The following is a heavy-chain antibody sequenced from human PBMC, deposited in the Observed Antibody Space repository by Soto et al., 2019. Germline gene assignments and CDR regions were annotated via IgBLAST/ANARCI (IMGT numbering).Heavy chain of an antibody. Sequence: RASVKVSCKASGGTFSSYAISWVRQAPGQGLEWMGGIIPIFGTANYAQKFQGRVTITADESTSTAYMELSSLRSEDTAVYYCARGAHVDTAMVHSFYYYYGMDVWGQGTTVTVSS. CDR1: GGTFSSYA. J-gene: IGHJ6*02. CDR3: ARGAHVDTAMVHSFYYYYGMDV. V-gene: IGHV1-69*13. CDR2: IIPIFGTA. D-gene: IGHD5-18*01.